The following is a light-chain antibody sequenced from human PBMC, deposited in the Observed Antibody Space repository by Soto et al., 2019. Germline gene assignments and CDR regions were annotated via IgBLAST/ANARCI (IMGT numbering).Light chain of an antibody. CDR2: GAS. Sequence: EIVLTQSPATLSLSPGERATLSCGASQTVTSSYLAWYQHKAGLAPRLLIYGASNRATGTPARFSGSGSGTDFTLTIRRLEPEDFAVYYYQQDGSSPLTFGGGTKVEIK. J-gene: IGKJ4*01. CDR3: QQDGSSPLT. CDR1: QTVTSSY. V-gene: IGKV3D-20*01.